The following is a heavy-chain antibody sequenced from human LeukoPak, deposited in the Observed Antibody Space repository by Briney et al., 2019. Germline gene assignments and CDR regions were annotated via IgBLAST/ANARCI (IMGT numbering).Heavy chain of an antibody. J-gene: IGHJ4*02. D-gene: IGHD3-16*02. V-gene: IGHV4-34*01. Sequence: SSETLSLTCAVYGGSFSGYYWSWIRQPPGKGLEWIGEINHSGSTNYNPSLKSRVTISVDTSKNQFSLKLSSVTAADTAVYYCARHNYIWGSYRHIDYLGQGTLVTVSS. CDR2: INHSGST. CDR1: GGSFSGYY. CDR3: ARHNYIWGSYRHIDY.